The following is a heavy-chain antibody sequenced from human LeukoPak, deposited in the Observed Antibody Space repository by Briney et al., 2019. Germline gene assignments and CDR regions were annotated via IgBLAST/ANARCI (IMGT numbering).Heavy chain of an antibody. CDR1: GYTFTHYA. CDR3: ARTLFGDQYQLLHNWFDP. CDR2: INTDTGTP. Sequence: ASVTVSCTASGYTFTHYAINWVRQAPGQGLEWMGWINTDTGTPTYARGFTGRLVFSLDTSVSTAYLQISSLKADDTAVYYCARTLFGDQYQLLHNWFDPWGQGTLVTVSS. J-gene: IGHJ5*02. V-gene: IGHV7-4-1*02. D-gene: IGHD4-11*01.